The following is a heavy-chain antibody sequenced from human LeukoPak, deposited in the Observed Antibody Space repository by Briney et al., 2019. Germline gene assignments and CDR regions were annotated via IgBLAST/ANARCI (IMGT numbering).Heavy chain of an antibody. V-gene: IGHV4-59*01. CDR1: GGSISSYY. D-gene: IGHD4-17*01. J-gene: IGHJ4*02. Sequence: KPSETLPLTCTVSGGSISSYYWSWIRQPPGKGLEWIGYVYYSGSSNSNPSLKSRVTISVDTSKNQFSLKLTSVTAADTAIYYCARDPGHRGLPDYWGQGTLVTVSS. CDR3: ARDPGHRGLPDY. CDR2: VYYSGSS.